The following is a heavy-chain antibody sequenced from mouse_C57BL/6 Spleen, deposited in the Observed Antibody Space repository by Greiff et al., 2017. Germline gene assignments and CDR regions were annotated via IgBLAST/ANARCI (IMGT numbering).Heavy chain of an antibody. Sequence: QVQLQQSGPELVKPGASVKISCKASGYAFSSSWMNWVKQRPGKGLEWIGRIYPGDGDTNYNGKFKGKATLTADKSSSTAYMQLSSLTSEDSAVYFCARSVDYDDGYWYFDVWGTGTTVTVSS. D-gene: IGHD2-4*01. CDR3: ARSVDYDDGYWYFDV. CDR1: GYAFSSSW. CDR2: IYPGDGDT. J-gene: IGHJ1*03. V-gene: IGHV1-82*01.